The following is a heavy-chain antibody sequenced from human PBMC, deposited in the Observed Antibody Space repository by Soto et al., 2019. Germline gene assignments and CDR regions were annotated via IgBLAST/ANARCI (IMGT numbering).Heavy chain of an antibody. J-gene: IGHJ6*02. CDR3: ARANPGGYSGYARGYYGMDV. D-gene: IGHD5-12*01. CDR2: ISAYNGNT. Sequence: ASVKVSCKASGYTFTSYGISWVRQAPGQGLEWMGWISAYNGNTNYAQKLQGRVTMTTDTSTSTAYMELRSLRSDDTAVYYCARANPGGYSGYARGYYGMDVWGQGTTVTVSS. V-gene: IGHV1-18*01. CDR1: GYTFTSYG.